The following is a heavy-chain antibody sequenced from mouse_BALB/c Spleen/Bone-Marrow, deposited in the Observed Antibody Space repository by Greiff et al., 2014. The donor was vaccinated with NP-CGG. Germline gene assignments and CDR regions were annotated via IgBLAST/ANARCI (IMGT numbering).Heavy chain of an antibody. CDR3: ARDSFLVTRALDY. J-gene: IGHJ4*01. Sequence: QVQLKESGPGLVAPSQSLSITCTVSGFSLTGYGVSWVRQPPGKGLEWLGMIWGDGSTDYNSALKSRLSISKDNSKSQVFLKMNSLRTDDTARYYCARDSFLVTRALDYWGQGTSVTVSS. CDR2: IWGDGST. V-gene: IGHV2-6-7*01. CDR1: GFSLTGYG. D-gene: IGHD2-2*01.